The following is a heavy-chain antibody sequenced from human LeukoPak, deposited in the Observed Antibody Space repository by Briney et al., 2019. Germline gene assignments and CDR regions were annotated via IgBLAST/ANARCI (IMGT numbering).Heavy chain of an antibody. CDR1: GGSISSSSYY. V-gene: IGHV4-39*07. Sequence: SETLSLTCTVSGGSISSSSYYWGWIRQPPGKGLEWIGEIYHSGSTNYNPSLKSRVTISVDKSKNQFSLKLSSVTAADTAVYYCAVYCGGDCYSGVNNWFDPWDQETLVTVSS. CDR3: AVYCGGDCYSGVNNWFDP. D-gene: IGHD2-21*02. J-gene: IGHJ5*02. CDR2: IYHSGST.